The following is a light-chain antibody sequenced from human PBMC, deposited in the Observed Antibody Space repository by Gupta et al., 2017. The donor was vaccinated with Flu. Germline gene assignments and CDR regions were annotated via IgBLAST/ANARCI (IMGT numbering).Light chain of an antibody. V-gene: IGLV2-14*01. CDR3: SSYTSSSTNWV. Sequence: QSALTQPASVSGSPGQSITTSCTGTSSDVGGYNYVSWYQQHPGKAPKLMIYEVSNRPSGVSNRFSGSKSGNTASLTISGLQAEDEADYYCSSYTSSSTNWVFGGGTKLTVL. CDR2: EVS. CDR1: SSDVGGYNY. J-gene: IGLJ3*02.